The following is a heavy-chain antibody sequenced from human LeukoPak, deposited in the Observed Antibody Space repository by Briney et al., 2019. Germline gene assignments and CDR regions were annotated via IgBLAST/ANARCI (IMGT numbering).Heavy chain of an antibody. J-gene: IGHJ3*02. CDR2: IYSGDST. D-gene: IGHD2-2*01. CDR1: GFTVSSNY. Sequence: GGSLRLSCAASGFTVSSNYMSWVRQAPGKGLEWVSVIYSGDSTYYADSVKGRFTISRHNSKNTLYLQMNSLRAEDTAVYYCASTVSSTSFHDAFDIWGQGTMVTVSS. CDR3: ASTVSSTSFHDAFDI. V-gene: IGHV3-53*04.